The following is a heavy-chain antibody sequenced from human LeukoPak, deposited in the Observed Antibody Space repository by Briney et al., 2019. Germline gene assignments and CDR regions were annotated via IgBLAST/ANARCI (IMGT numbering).Heavy chain of an antibody. V-gene: IGHV4-61*02. CDR2: IYTSGST. D-gene: IGHD4-17*01. CDR1: VGSIGSGSYY. J-gene: IGHJ4*02. CDR3: ARDNYGDYVFDY. Sequence: SQTLSLTCTVSVGSIGSGSYYWSWIRQPAGKGLEWIGRIYTSGSTNYNTSLKSRVTISVDTSKNQFSLKLSSVTAADTAVYYCARDNYGDYVFDYWGQGTLATVSS.